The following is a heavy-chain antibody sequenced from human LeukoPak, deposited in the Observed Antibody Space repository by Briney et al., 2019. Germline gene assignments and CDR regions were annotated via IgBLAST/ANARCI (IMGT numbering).Heavy chain of an antibody. D-gene: IGHD3-22*01. V-gene: IGHV3-23*01. CDR1: GFTFSNYA. J-gene: IGHJ5*02. CDR2: ISGSGGST. CDR3: AEDNGYYDSSGYYYNWFNP. Sequence: GGSLRLSCAASGFTFSNYAMSWVRQAPGKGLEWVSAISGSGGSTYYADSVKGRFTISGDNSKNTLYLQMNSLRAEDTAVYYCAEDNGYYDSSGYYYNWFNPWGQGTLVTVSS.